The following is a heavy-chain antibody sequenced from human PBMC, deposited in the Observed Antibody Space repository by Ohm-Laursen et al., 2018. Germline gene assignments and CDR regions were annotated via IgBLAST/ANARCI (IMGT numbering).Heavy chain of an antibody. CDR2: IDGDDAK. Sequence: PTQTLTLTCTFSGFSLTTNAMRVSWIRQPPGKALEWLARIDGDDAKFYSTSLKTRLTISKDTSKNQVVLTMTNMDPVDTATYYCARTTAAGQGYFDYWGQGTLVTVSS. CDR3: ARTTAAGQGYFDY. J-gene: IGHJ4*02. CDR1: GFSLTTNAMR. D-gene: IGHD6-13*01. V-gene: IGHV2-70*04.